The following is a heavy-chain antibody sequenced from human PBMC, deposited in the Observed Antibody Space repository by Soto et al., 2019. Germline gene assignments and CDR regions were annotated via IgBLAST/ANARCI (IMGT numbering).Heavy chain of an antibody. CDR3: VRVNEGVYYDSRGCFDF. J-gene: IGHJ4*02. D-gene: IGHD3-22*01. Sequence: QVQLVQSGAEVKKPGASVKVSCKASGYSFTSYGVSWVRQSPGQGLEWMGWVSPYNGNTNYAQNFQGRVTMTTDMYTSTAYLELRRLRSGDIAVSYCVRVNEGVYYDSRGCFDFWGQGTLVTVSS. CDR2: VSPYNGNT. V-gene: IGHV1-18*03. CDR1: GYSFTSYG.